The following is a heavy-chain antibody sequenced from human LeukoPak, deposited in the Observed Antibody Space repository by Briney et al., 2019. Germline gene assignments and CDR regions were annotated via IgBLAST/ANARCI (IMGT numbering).Heavy chain of an antibody. J-gene: IGHJ3*02. D-gene: IGHD4-17*01. Sequence: GGSLRLSXAASGFTFRSYWMSWVRQAPGKGLEWVANIKPDGSEKYCVDSVKGRFTISRDNAKKSLYLQMNSLRAEDTAVYYCARGDFNDYGDYVDAFEIWGQGTMVTVSA. CDR1: GFTFRSYW. CDR3: ARGDFNDYGDYVDAFEI. V-gene: IGHV3-7*01. CDR2: IKPDGSEK.